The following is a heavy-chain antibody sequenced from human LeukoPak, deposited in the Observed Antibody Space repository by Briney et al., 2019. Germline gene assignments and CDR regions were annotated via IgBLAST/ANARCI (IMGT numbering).Heavy chain of an antibody. CDR3: ARAGNYYGSGSYYAKIDS. J-gene: IGHJ4*02. CDR2: ISFDGSNK. V-gene: IGHV3-30*04. CDR1: GFTFSSDA. Sequence: GGSLRLSCAASGFTFSSDAMHWVRQDPDKGLEWVALISFDGSNKYYPDSVKGRFTISRDNSKNTLYLQMNSLGAGDTAVYYCARAGNYYGSGSYYAKIDSWGQGTLVTVSS. D-gene: IGHD3-10*01.